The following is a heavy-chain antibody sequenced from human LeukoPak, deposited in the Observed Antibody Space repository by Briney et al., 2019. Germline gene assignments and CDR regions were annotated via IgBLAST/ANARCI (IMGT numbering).Heavy chain of an antibody. D-gene: IGHD3-16*01. CDR1: GFTFSSYS. CDR2: ISSSSSYI. Sequence: PGGSLRLSCAASGFTFSSYSMTWVRQAPGKGLEWVSSISSSSSYIYYADSVKGRFTISRDNAKNSLYLQMNSLRAEDTAVYYCARFAGAPYYFDYWGQGTLVTVSS. CDR3: ARFAGAPYYFDY. V-gene: IGHV3-21*01. J-gene: IGHJ4*02.